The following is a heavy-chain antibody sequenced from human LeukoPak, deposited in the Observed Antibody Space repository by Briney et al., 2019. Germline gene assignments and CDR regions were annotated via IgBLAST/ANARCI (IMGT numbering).Heavy chain of an antibody. D-gene: IGHD6-13*01. J-gene: IGHJ4*02. CDR1: GFTFSRYW. CDR2: IKEDGSEK. Sequence: GGSLRLSCAASGFTFSRYWMSWVRQAPGKGLEWVANIKEDGSEKYYVDSVKGRFTISRDDAKNSLYLQMNSLRTEDTAVYYCARDQGLAAKVLDYWGQGTLVTVSS. CDR3: ARDQGLAAKVLDY. V-gene: IGHV3-7*01.